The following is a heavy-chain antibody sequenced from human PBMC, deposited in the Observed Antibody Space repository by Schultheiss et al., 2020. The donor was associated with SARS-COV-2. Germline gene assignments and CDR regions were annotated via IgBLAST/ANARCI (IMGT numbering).Heavy chain of an antibody. D-gene: IGHD2-15*01. Sequence: GGSLRLSCAASGFTVSSNYMSWVRQAPGKGLEWVGRIKSKTDGGTTDYAAPVKGRFTISRDDSKNTLYLQMNSLKTEDTAVYYCTTDLGYCSGGSCQTPNYYYGMDVWGQGTTVTVSS. CDR2: IKSKTDGGTT. V-gene: IGHV3-15*01. J-gene: IGHJ6*02. CDR3: TTDLGYCSGGSCQTPNYYYGMDV. CDR1: GFTVSSNY.